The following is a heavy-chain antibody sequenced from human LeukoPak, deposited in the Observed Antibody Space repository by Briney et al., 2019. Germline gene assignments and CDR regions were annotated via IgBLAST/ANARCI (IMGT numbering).Heavy chain of an antibody. Sequence: SETLSLTCTVSGDSIRSSDYYWGWIRQPPGKGLEWIANIYYSETTYYNPSLKSRVTISVDTSNNQFSLSLRSVTAADTAVYFCARNRRGYSYGTLYYFDYWGQGTLVTVSS. CDR2: IYYSETT. CDR3: ARNRRGYSYGTLYYFDY. V-gene: IGHV4-39*01. CDR1: GDSIRSSDYY. J-gene: IGHJ4*02. D-gene: IGHD5-18*01.